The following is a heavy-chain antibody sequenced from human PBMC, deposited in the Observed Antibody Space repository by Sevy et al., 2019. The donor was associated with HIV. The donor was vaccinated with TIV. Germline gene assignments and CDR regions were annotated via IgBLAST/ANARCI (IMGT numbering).Heavy chain of an antibody. V-gene: IGHV5-51*01. CDR2: IFPGDSDT. CDR3: ARARGIPHYYYGMDV. CDR1: GYSFTTYW. J-gene: IGHJ6*02. D-gene: IGHD1-26*01. Sequence: GESLKISCKGSGYSFTTYWIGWVRQMPGKGLEWMGIIFPGDSDTRYRPSCQGQVPIPAANSIGTAYRQWSSLKASDTAIYYCARARGIPHYYYGMDVWGQGTTVTVSS.